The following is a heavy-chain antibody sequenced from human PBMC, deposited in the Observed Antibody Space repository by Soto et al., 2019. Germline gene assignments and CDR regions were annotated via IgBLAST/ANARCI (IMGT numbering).Heavy chain of an antibody. J-gene: IGHJ4*02. V-gene: IGHV5-51*01. CDR2: IHPSDSDT. CDR1: GYDFSKHW. Sequence: GESLKISCEASGYDFSKHWIAWVRQMPGKGLECMGIIHPSDSDTRYSPSFQGQVTISVDKSARTACLQWSSLKASDTAMYYCARRNYFDYWGQGTLVTVSS. CDR3: ARRNYFDY.